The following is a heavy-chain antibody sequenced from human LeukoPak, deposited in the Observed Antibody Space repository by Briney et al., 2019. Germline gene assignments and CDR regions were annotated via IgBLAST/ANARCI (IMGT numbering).Heavy chain of an antibody. D-gene: IGHD6-19*01. CDR3: ARVTYSSGWYDY. J-gene: IGHJ4*02. Sequence: HPGGSLRLSCAASGFTFSSYWMDWVRQAPGKGLVWVSRINSDGSTTTYADAVKGRFTISRDNAKNTLYLQMNSLRAEDTAVYYCARVTYSSGWYDYWGQGTLVTVSS. V-gene: IGHV3-74*01. CDR1: GFTFSSYW. CDR2: INSDGSTT.